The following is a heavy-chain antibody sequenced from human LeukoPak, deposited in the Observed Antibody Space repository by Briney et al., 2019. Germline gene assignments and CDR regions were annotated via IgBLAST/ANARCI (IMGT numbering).Heavy chain of an antibody. D-gene: IGHD3-22*01. CDR1: GYTFTGYY. CDR2: INPNSGGT. J-gene: IGHJ5*02. CDR3: ARELVEGYYDSSGYP. V-gene: IGHV1-2*06. Sequence: ASVKVSCKASGYTFTGYYMHWVRQAPGQGLEWMGRINPNSGGTNYAQKFQGRVTVTRDTSISTAYMELSRLRSDDTAVYYCARELVEGYYDSSGYPWGQGTLVTVSS.